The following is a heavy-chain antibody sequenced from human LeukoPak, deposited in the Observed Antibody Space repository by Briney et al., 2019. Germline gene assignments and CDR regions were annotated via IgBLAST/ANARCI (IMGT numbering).Heavy chain of an antibody. J-gene: IGHJ2*01. V-gene: IGHV1-3*01. Sequence: GASVKVSCKASGYTFTSYAMHWVRQAPGQRLEWMGWINAGNGNTKYSQKFQGRVTITRDTSASTAYMELSSLRSEDTAVYYCARLYSSGYGWYFDLWGRGTLVTVSS. CDR3: ARLYSSGYGWYFDL. D-gene: IGHD3-22*01. CDR2: INAGNGNT. CDR1: GYTFTSYA.